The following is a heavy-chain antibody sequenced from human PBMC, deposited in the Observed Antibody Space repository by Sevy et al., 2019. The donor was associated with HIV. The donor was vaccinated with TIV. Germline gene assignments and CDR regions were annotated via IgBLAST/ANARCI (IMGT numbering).Heavy chain of an antibody. CDR3: ARRYYDFWSGLYYFDY. D-gene: IGHD3-3*01. Sequence: ASVKDSCKASGYTFTSYDINWVRQATGQGLEWMGWMNPNSGNTGYAQKFQGRVTMTRNTSISTAYMELSSLRSEDTAVYYCARRYYDFWSGLYYFDYWGQGTLVTVSS. CDR2: MNPNSGNT. J-gene: IGHJ4*02. CDR1: GYTFTSYD. V-gene: IGHV1-8*01.